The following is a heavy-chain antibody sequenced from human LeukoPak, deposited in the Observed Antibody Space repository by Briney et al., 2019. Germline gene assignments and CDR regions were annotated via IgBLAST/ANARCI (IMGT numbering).Heavy chain of an antibody. CDR2: IYNNGST. Sequence: SETLSLTCTVSGGSISSYYWSWIRQPRGKGLEWIGYIYNNGSTNYNPSLKSRVTISVDTSKNQFSLKLSSVTAADTAVYYCARGVYIAAAQYGYWGQGTLVTVSS. J-gene: IGHJ4*02. V-gene: IGHV4-59*01. D-gene: IGHD6-13*01. CDR3: ARGVYIAAAQYGY. CDR1: GGSISSYY.